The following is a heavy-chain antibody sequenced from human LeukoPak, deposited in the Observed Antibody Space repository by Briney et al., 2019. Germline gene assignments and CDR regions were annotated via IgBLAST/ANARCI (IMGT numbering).Heavy chain of an antibody. Sequence: GGSLRLSCAASGFTFSSYAMSWVRQAPGKGLEWVSSISSSGGSTFYADSVKGRFTVSRDNSKDTLSLQMNSLRVEDTAVYYCAKDRAYSSSWYTGDYWGQGTLVTVSS. V-gene: IGHV3-23*01. D-gene: IGHD6-13*01. J-gene: IGHJ4*02. CDR3: AKDRAYSSSWYTGDY. CDR2: ISSSGGST. CDR1: GFTFSSYA.